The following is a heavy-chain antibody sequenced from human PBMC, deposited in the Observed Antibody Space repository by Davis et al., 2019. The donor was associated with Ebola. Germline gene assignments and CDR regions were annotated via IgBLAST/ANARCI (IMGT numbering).Heavy chain of an antibody. CDR3: ARDKYSGSYMLDY. D-gene: IGHD1-26*01. Sequence: GASLKIYCAASGFTFSSYGMHWVRQAPGKGLEWVAVIWYDGSNKYYADSVKGRFTISRDNSKNTLYLQMNSLRAEDTAVYYCARDKYSGSYMLDYWGQGTLVTVSS. J-gene: IGHJ4*02. V-gene: IGHV3-33*01. CDR1: GFTFSSYG. CDR2: IWYDGSNK.